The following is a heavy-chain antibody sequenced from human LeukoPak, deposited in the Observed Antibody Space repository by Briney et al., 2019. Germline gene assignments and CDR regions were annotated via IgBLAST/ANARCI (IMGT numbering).Heavy chain of an antibody. D-gene: IGHD5-18*01. CDR3: ASAPSYGEVLFDY. CDR1: GYTFTSYG. CDR2: ISAYNGNT. V-gene: IGHV1-18*01. Sequence: GASVKVSCKASGYTFTSYGISWVRQAPGQGLEWMGWISAYNGNTNYAQKFQGRVTMTRDTSISTAYMELSRLRSDDTAVYYCASAPSYGEVLFDYWGQGTLVTVSS. J-gene: IGHJ4*02.